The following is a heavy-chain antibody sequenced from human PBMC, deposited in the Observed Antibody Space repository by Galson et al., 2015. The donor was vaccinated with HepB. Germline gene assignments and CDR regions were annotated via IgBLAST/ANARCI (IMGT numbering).Heavy chain of an antibody. CDR1: GFTFSSFA. CDR2: ISGSGANT. D-gene: IGHD2-15*01. Sequence: SLRLSCAASGFTFSSFAMCWVRQAPGKGLEWVATISGSGANTYYAGSVKGRFTISRGNSKNTLYLQMNSLRAEDTAVYFCASQGRDVVVVEADRLHYGMDVWGQGTTVIVSS. J-gene: IGHJ6*02. CDR3: ASQGRDVVVVEADRLHYGMDV. V-gene: IGHV3-23*01.